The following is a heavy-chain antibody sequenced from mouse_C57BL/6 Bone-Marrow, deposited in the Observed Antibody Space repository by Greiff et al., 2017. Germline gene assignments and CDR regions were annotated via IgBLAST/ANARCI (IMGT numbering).Heavy chain of an antibody. CDR1: GFTFSSYG. J-gene: IGHJ4*01. V-gene: IGHV5-6*01. D-gene: IGHD2-4*01. CDR2: ISSGGSYT. CDR3: ARRDYDYDRDAMDY. Sequence: EVQRVESGGDLVKPGGSLKLSCAASGFTFSSYGMSWVRQTPDKRLEWVATISSGGSYTYYPDSVKGRFTISRDNAKNTLYLQMSSLKSEDTAMYYCARRDYDYDRDAMDYWGQGTSVTVSS.